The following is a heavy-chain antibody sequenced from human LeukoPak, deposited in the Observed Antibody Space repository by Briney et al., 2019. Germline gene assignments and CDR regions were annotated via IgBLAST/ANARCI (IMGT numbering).Heavy chain of an antibody. D-gene: IGHD2/OR15-2a*01. Sequence: PGGSLRLSCAASGFTFSNYNMNWVRQAPEKGLEWISSISGSSAYIYYADSVKGRFTISRDNAKNSLYLQMNSLRAADTAMYYCVRIPNSANFPNWFDPWGQGTLVTVSS. CDR1: GFTFSNYN. CDR2: ISGSSAYI. CDR3: VRIPNSANFPNWFDP. J-gene: IGHJ5*02. V-gene: IGHV3-21*01.